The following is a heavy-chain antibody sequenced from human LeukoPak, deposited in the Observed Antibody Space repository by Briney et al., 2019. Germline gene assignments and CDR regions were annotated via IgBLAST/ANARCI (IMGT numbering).Heavy chain of an antibody. Sequence: GASLRLSCAASGFTFNYYAKSWVRQAPGKGLEWVSAISTSGGSTYYADSVKGRFTISRDNSKNTVYLQMNSLRAEDTAVYYCAKSGRIVFGGVHADYWGQGTLVTVSS. D-gene: IGHD3-16*01. CDR2: ISTSGGST. CDR1: GFTFNYYA. J-gene: IGHJ4*01. CDR3: AKSGRIVFGGVHADY. V-gene: IGHV3-23*01.